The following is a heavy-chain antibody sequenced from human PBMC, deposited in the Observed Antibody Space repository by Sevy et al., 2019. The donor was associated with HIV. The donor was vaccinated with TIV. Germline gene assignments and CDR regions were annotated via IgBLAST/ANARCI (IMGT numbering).Heavy chain of an antibody. J-gene: IGHJ4*02. CDR1: GGSISSSSYY. CDR3: ARSYGSGYIRSWHGNYFDY. D-gene: IGHD6-13*01. V-gene: IGHV4-39*01. CDR2: IYYSGST. Sequence: SEILSLTCTVSGGSISSSSYYWGWIRQPPGKGLEWIGSIYYSGSTYYNPSLKSRVTISVDTSKNQFSLKLSSVTAADTAVYDCARSYGSGYIRSWHGNYFDYWGQGTLVTVSS.